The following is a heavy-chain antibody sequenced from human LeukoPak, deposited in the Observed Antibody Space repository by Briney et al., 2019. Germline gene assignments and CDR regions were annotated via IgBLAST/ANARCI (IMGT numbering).Heavy chain of an antibody. V-gene: IGHV3-21*01. J-gene: IGHJ3*02. CDR3: AREEGEVEPWDDAFDI. D-gene: IGHD1-1*01. CDR2: ISSSSSYI. Sequence: GRSLRLSCAASGFTFSTYTMTWVRQAPGKGLEWVSSISSSSSYIYYADSVKGRFTISRDNAKNSLYLQMNSLRAEDTAVYYCAREEGEVEPWDDAFDIWGQGTMVTVSS. CDR1: GFTFSTYT.